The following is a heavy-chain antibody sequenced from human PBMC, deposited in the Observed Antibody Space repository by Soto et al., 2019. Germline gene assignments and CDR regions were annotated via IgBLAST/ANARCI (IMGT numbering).Heavy chain of an antibody. D-gene: IGHD3-10*01. CDR2: ISSSCSTI. CDR3: ARSPFYYCSGSYYNSYYYYSMDV. CDR1: GFTFSDYY. Sequence: GSLRLSCPASGFTFSDYYMSWIRQALGKRLDGASYISSSCSTIYYADSVKGRFSISRDNAKNSLYLQMNSLRAEDTAVYYCARSPFYYCSGSYYNSYYYYSMDVWGQGTTVTVSS. J-gene: IGHJ6*02. V-gene: IGHV3-11*01.